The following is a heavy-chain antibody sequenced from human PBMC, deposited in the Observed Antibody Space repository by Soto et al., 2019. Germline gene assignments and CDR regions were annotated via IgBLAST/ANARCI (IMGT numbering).Heavy chain of an antibody. Sequence: PSETLSLTCTVSGGSISSGDYYWSWVRQPPGRGLEWIGEVYRTGSTNYNPSLESRLTISVDKCKNQFSLKLTSVTAADTAVYYCARARATIAAAAIFDCWGQGTLVTVSS. CDR3: ARARATIAAAAIFDC. D-gene: IGHD6-13*01. V-gene: IGHV4-4*02. CDR2: VYRTGST. J-gene: IGHJ4*02. CDR1: GGSISSGDYY.